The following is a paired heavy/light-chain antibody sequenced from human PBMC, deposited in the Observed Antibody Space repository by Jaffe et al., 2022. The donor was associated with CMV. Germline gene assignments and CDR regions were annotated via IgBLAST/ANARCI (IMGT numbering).Heavy chain of an antibody. V-gene: IGHV4-39*01. Sequence: QLQLQESGPGLVKPSETLSLTCTVSGGSISSNSYYWGWIRQPPGKGLEWIGYIYYTGSSYYNPSLKSRLTISVDTSKNQFSLKLSSVTAADTAMYYCARREAAAPWFDPWGQGTLVTVSS. CDR3: ARREAAAPWFDP. D-gene: IGHD6-13*01. J-gene: IGHJ5*02. CDR2: IYYTGSS. CDR1: GGSISSNSYY.
Light chain of an antibody. CDR1: QSILYNSNKKNY. Sequence: DIEMTQSPDSLAVSLGERATINCKSSQSILYNSNKKNYLAWYQQKPGQPPKLLIYWASTRESGVPDRFSGSGSGTDFTLTISSLQAEDVAVYYCQQYYSTPYTFGQGTKLEIK. CDR3: QQYYSTPYT. CDR2: WAS. V-gene: IGKV4-1*01. J-gene: IGKJ2*01.